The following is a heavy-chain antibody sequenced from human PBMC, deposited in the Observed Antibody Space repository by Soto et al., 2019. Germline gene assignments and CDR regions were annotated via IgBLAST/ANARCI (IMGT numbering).Heavy chain of an antibody. Sequence: QVQLVQSGAEAKKPGSSVRVSCKASGGSISSHSLNWVRQAPGQGLEWMGGIIPIFGAAIYAQKFQGRVTITADESTSTVFMGLSSLRSDDTAVYYCARGKVSRVYYYGMDVWGQGTAVTVSS. CDR2: IIPIFGAA. CDR1: GGSISSHS. V-gene: IGHV1-69*01. J-gene: IGHJ6*02. CDR3: ARGKVSRVYYYGMDV. D-gene: IGHD4-4*01.